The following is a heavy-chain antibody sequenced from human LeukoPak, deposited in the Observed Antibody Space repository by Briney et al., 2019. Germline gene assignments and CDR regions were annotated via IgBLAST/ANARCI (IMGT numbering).Heavy chain of an antibody. V-gene: IGHV3-21*01. CDR3: ARDSERFVVVAAPKNY. CDR2: ISSSSSYI. D-gene: IGHD2-15*01. Sequence: GGSLRLSCAASGFTFSSYSMNWVRQAPGKGLEWVSSISSSSSYIYYADSVKGRFTISRDNAKNSLYLQMNSLRAEDTAVYYCARDSERFVVVAAPKNYWGQGTLVTVSS. CDR1: GFTFSSYS. J-gene: IGHJ4*02.